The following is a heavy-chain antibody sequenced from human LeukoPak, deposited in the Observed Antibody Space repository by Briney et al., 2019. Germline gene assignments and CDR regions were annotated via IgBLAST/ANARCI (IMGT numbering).Heavy chain of an antibody. D-gene: IGHD3-10*01. CDR2: INHSGST. CDR3: ARLDGSYYYGSGSSDY. CDR1: GGSFSGYY. Sequence: PSETLSFTCAVYGGSFSGYYWSWIRQPPGKWLEWIGEINHSGSTNYNPSPKSRVTISVDTSKNQFSLKLSSVTAADTAVYYCARLDGSYYYGSGSSDYWGQGTLVTVSS. J-gene: IGHJ4*02. V-gene: IGHV4-34*01.